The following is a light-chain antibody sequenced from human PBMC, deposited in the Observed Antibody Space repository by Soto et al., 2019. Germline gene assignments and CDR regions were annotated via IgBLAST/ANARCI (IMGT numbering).Light chain of an antibody. J-gene: IGLJ2*01. CDR3: CSYAGSDILI. Sequence: QSVLTQPRSVSGSPGQSVTISCTGTSSDVGGYNYVSWYQRHPGKAPKLIISDVTKRPSGVPDRFSGSKSGNTASLTISGLQAEDEADYYCCSYAGSDILIFGGGTQLTVL. CDR1: SSDVGGYNY. V-gene: IGLV2-11*01. CDR2: DVT.